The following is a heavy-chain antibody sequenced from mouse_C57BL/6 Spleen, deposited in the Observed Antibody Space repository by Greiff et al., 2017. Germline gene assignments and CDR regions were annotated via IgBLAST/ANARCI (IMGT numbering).Heavy chain of an antibody. Sequence: VQGVESGAELVRPGASVTLSCKASGYTFTDYEMHWVKQTPVHGLEWIGAIDPETGGTAYNQKFKGKAILTADKSSSTAYMELRSLTSEDSAVYYCTRGVVLDYWGQGTTLTVSS. V-gene: IGHV1-15*01. CDR3: TRGVVLDY. J-gene: IGHJ2*01. CDR2: IDPETGGT. D-gene: IGHD1-1*02. CDR1: GYTFTDYE.